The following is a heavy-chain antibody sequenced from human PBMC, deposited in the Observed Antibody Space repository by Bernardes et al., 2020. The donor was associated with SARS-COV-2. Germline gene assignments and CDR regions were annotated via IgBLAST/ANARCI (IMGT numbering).Heavy chain of an antibody. J-gene: IGHJ3*02. D-gene: IGHD2-2*01. V-gene: IGHV4-34*01. Sequence: SETLSLTCAVYGGSFSGYYWSWIRQPPGKGLEWIWEINHSGSTNYNPSLKSRVTISVDTSKNQFSLKLSSVTAADTAVYYCARGSRPDIVVVPAALNAFDIWGQGTIVTVSS. CDR1: GGSFSGYY. CDR2: INHSGST. CDR3: ARGSRPDIVVVPAALNAFDI.